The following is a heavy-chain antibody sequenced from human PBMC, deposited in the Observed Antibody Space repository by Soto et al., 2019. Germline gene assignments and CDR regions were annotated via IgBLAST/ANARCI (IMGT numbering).Heavy chain of an antibody. J-gene: IGHJ3*02. D-gene: IGHD5-18*01. CDR3: ASELRDGYSRRHAFDI. CDR2: IYYSGST. V-gene: IGHV4-61*01. CDR1: GGSVSSGSYY. Sequence: QVQLQESGPGLVKPSETLSLTCTVSGGSVSSGSYYWSWIRQLPGKGLEWIGYIYYSGSTNSNPSLKSRDTISVDTSKNQFSLKLSSVTAANTAVYYWASELRDGYSRRHAFDIWGQGTMVTVSS.